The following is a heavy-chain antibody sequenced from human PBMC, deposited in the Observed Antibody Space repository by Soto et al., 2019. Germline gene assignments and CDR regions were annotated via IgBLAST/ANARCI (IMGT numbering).Heavy chain of an antibody. CDR1: GGSTSSDNY. D-gene: IGHD3-16*01. J-gene: IGHJ4*02. CDR2: IYYSGNT. CDR3: AREGGESSDGLYYVDS. V-gene: IGHV4-30-4*01. Sequence: QVQSQESGPGLVKPSQTLSLTCTVSGGSTSSDNYWSWIRQPPGKGPERIGLIYYSGNTDYNPSLKSRLAITIDTSKNQFSLKLSSVTGADTAVYFRAREGGESSDGLYYVDSRGQGSLVTVSS.